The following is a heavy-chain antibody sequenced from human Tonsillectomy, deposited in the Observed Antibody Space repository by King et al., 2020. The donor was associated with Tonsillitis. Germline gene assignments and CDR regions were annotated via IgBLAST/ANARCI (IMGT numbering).Heavy chain of an antibody. CDR2: ISYDGSNK. Sequence: VQLVESGGGVVQPGRSLRLSCAASGFTFSNYGIHWVRQAPGKGLEWVAVISYDGSNKYYADSVKGRFTISRDNSKNTLFLQMNSLRAEDTAVYYCAKDREGCMDVWPRDHGHRLL. CDR1: GFTFSNYG. J-gene: IGHJ6*02. V-gene: IGHV3-30*18. CDR3: AKDREGCMDV. D-gene: IGHD1-26*01.